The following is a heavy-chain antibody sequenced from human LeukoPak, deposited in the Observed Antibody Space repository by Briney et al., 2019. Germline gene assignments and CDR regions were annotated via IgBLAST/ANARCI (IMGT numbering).Heavy chain of an antibody. J-gene: IGHJ5*02. D-gene: IGHD2-8*01. CDR1: GYSFSSYG. CDR2: IATYNGKI. Sequence: SSVKVSCKASGYSFSSYGISWLRQAPAQGLEWMGWIATYNGKIKYAEKVQGRVNMTTDTSTTTAYMELRTVSSDDTAVDYCAREMVGFAAEGNGFDPWGQGTLVTVSS. CDR3: AREMVGFAAEGNGFDP. V-gene: IGHV1-18*01.